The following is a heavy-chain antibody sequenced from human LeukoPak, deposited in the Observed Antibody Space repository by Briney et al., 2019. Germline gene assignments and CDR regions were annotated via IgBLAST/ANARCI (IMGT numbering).Heavy chain of an antibody. CDR1: GGSISSYY. CDR2: INHSGST. J-gene: IGHJ4*02. Sequence: SETLSLTCTVSGGSISSYYWSWIRQPPGKGLEWIGEINHSGSTNYNPSLKSRVTISVDTSKNQFSLKLSSVTAADTAVYYCARRGHVLPFDYWGQGTLVTVSS. V-gene: IGHV4-34*01. CDR3: ARRGHVLPFDY. D-gene: IGHD3-10*01.